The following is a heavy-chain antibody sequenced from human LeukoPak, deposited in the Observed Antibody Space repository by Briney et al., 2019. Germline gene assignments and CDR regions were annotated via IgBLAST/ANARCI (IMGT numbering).Heavy chain of an antibody. J-gene: IGHJ6*02. CDR3: ARAYTFLYGMDV. V-gene: IGHV1-46*01. D-gene: IGHD2-2*02. CDR1: GYTFTIYY. CDR2: INPSGGST. Sequence: ASVKVSCKASGYTFTIYYMHWVRQAPGQGLEWMGIINPSGGSTSYAQKFQGRVTMTRDTSTSTVYMELSSLRSEDTAVYYCARAYTFLYGMDVWGQGTTVTVSS.